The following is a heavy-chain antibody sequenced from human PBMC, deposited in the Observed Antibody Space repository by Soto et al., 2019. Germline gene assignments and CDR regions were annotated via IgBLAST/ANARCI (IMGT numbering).Heavy chain of an antibody. CDR2: IYYSGST. CDR1: GGSISRYY. D-gene: IGHD4-17*01. J-gene: IGHJ4*02. CDR3: ARVGGGDAHKQDVMDYGDDTSGLVS. Sequence: PSETLSLTCTVSGGSISRYYWSWIRQPPGKGLVWIGYIYYSGSTNYNPSLKSRVTISVDTYKNQFSLKLSSVTAADTAVYYCARVGGGDAHKQDVMDYGDDTSGLVSWCQGTLVTVSS. V-gene: IGHV4-59*01.